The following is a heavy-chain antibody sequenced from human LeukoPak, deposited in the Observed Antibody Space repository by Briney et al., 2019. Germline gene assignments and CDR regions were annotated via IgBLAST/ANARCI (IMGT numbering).Heavy chain of an antibody. J-gene: IGHJ4*02. Sequence: GGSLRLSCAASGCTFTNYAMSWVRQAPGKGLEWVSGMSGRGVSTYYADSVKGRFTISSDNSKNTLYLQMNSLRAEDTAIYYCAKDCNGGNCYIDYWGQGTLVTVAS. CDR3: AKDCNGGNCYIDY. D-gene: IGHD2-15*01. CDR1: GCTFTNYA. V-gene: IGHV3-23*01. CDR2: MSGRGVST.